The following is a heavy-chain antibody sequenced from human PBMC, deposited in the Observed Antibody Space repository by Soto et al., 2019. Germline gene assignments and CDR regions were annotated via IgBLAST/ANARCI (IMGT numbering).Heavy chain of an antibody. V-gene: IGHV3-7*01. CDR3: ARESFEAAAVPWYFDY. CDR2: IKQDGSEK. J-gene: IGHJ4*02. D-gene: IGHD6-13*01. CDR1: GFTFSSYW. Sequence: EVQLVESGGGLVQPGGSLRLCCAASGFTFSSYWMSWVRQAPGKGLEWVANIKQDGSEKYYVDSVKGRFTISRDNAKNSLYLQMNSLRAEDTAVYYCARESFEAAAVPWYFDYWGQGTLVTVSS.